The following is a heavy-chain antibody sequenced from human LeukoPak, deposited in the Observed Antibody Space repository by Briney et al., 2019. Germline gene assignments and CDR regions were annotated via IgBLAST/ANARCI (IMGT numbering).Heavy chain of an antibody. CDR2: INSVGETT. CDR3: ARSHMYGDYGEDI. J-gene: IGHJ3*02. CDR1: GVTFNSYG. V-gene: IGHV3-48*03. D-gene: IGHD4-17*01. Sequence: GGSLRLSCAASGVTFNSYGMNWFRQAPGKGLEWISYINSVGETTFYADSVKGRFTITRDNANNTLYLQMNSLRAEDAAIYYCARSHMYGDYGEDIWGHGTVVAVSS.